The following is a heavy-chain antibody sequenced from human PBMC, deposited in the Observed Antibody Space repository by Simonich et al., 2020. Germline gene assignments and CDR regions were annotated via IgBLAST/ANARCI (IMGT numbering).Heavy chain of an antibody. CDR2: CIPTLGPA. D-gene: IGHD3-10*01. Sequence: QVQLVQSGAEVKKPGSSVKVSCKASGGTFSSYAISWVRQAPGQGLGGEEGCIPTLGPATYPPKSQGRVTITADESTSTAYMELSSLRSEDTAVYYCARESHPSQMVRGVSYYYYGMDVWGQGTTVTVSS. CDR1: GGTFSSYA. V-gene: IGHV1-69*13. J-gene: IGHJ6*02. CDR3: ARESHPSQMVRGVSYYYYGMDV.